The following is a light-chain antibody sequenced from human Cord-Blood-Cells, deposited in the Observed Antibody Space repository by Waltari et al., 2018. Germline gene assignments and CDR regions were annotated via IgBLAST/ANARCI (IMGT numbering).Light chain of an antibody. J-gene: IGKJ4*01. V-gene: IGKV4-1*01. CDR2: WAS. CDR1: QSVLYSSNNKNY. CDR3: QQYYSIFT. Sequence: DLVMTQSPDSLAVSPGVRATINCTSSQSVLYSSNNKNYLAWYQQKPGQPPKLLIYWASTRESGVPDRFSGSGSGTDFTLTISSLQAEDVAVYYCQQYYSIFTFGGGTKVEIK.